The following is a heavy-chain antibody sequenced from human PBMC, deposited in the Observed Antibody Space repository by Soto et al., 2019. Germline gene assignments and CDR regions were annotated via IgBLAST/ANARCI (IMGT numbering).Heavy chain of an antibody. CDR2: ISGSDGTT. CDR1: GFIFSDYA. D-gene: IGHD3-10*01. V-gene: IGHV3-23*01. J-gene: IGHJ6*02. CDR3: AKVIGGSESYWGGSHYYYALDV. Sequence: EVQLLESGGGLIQPGGSLRLSCAASGFIFSDYAMYWVRQAPGKGLEWVSVISGSDGTTYYADSVRGRFTISRDNSRNTVYLPMISLRAEDTAVYHCAKVIGGSESYWGGSHYYYALDVWGQGTTVTVSS.